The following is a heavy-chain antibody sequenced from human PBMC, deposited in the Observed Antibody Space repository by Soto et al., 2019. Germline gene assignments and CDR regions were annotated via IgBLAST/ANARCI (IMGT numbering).Heavy chain of an antibody. CDR2: IKQDGSEK. D-gene: IGHD1-7*01. Sequence: PGGSLRLSCAASGFTFSSYWMSWVRQAPGKGLEWVANIKQDGSEKYYVDSVKGRFTISRDNAKNSLYLQMNSLRAEDTAVYYCARDSWNLNYYYGMDVWGQGTTVTVSS. CDR3: ARDSWNLNYYYGMDV. CDR1: GFTFSSYW. V-gene: IGHV3-7*01. J-gene: IGHJ6*02.